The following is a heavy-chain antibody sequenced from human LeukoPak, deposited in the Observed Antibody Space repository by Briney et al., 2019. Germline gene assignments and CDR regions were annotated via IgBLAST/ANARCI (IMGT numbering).Heavy chain of an antibody. CDR2: ISAYNGNT. CDR3: ARTDYGSGSYYNINY. J-gene: IGHJ4*02. CDR1: GYTFTSYG. Sequence: GASVKVSCKASGYTFTSYGISWVRQAPGQGLKWMGWISAYNGNTNYAQKLQGRVTMTTDTSTSTAYMELRSLRSDDTAVYYCARTDYGSGSYYNINYWGQGTLVTVSS. V-gene: IGHV1-18*01. D-gene: IGHD3-10*01.